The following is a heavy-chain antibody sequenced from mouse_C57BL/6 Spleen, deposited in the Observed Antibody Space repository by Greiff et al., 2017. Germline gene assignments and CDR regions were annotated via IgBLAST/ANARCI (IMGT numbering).Heavy chain of an antibody. Sequence: EVKLVESGGGLVKPGGSLKLSCAASGSTFSSYAMSWVRQTPEKRLEWVATISDGGSYTYYPDNVKGRFTISRDNAKNNLYLQMSHLKSEDTAMYYCATYGLHVPAGDFGVWGTGATVTVSS. D-gene: IGHD1-2*01. CDR1: GSTFSSYA. CDR2: ISDGGSYT. V-gene: IGHV5-4*03. J-gene: IGHJ1*03. CDR3: ATYGLHVPAGDFGV.